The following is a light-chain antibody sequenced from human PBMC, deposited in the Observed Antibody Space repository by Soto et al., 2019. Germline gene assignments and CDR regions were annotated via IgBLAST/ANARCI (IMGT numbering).Light chain of an antibody. J-gene: IGKJ4*01. V-gene: IGKV3-11*01. CDR2: GAS. CDR1: QSVSSY. Sequence: EIVMTQSPSTLSVSPGERATLSCRASQSVSSYLAWYQQKPGQAPRLLIYGASDRATGIPARFSGSGSGTDFTLTISSLEPEDFAVYYCQQRSNWPLTFGGGAKVDNK. CDR3: QQRSNWPLT.